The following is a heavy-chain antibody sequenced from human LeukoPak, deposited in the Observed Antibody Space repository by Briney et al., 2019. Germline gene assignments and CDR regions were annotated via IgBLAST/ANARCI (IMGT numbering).Heavy chain of an antibody. D-gene: IGHD3-10*01. CDR1: GGSFSDYY. J-gene: IGHJ6*02. Sequence: SETLSLTCAVYGGSFSDYYWTWIRQSPGKGLECIGEINHSGATDYNPSLKSRVTISVDTSKNQFSLKVRSVTAADTAVYYCARRVRGVIISFYYYNGMDVWGQGTTVTVSS. CDR2: INHSGAT. CDR3: ARRVRGVIISFYYYNGMDV. V-gene: IGHV4-34*01.